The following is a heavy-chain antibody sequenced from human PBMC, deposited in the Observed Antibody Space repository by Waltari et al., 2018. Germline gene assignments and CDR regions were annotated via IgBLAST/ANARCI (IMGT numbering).Heavy chain of an antibody. Sequence: QVQLQESGPGLVNSSETLSLTCTVSGGSVSNSFWSWIRQPPGKGLEWIGYISYLGNTNCDPSLQSRVTISVDTSKNQVSLKLSSVTAADTAVYYCASQRDVAAWFESWGQGTLVTVSS. CDR3: ASQRDVAAWFES. CDR2: ISYLGNT. J-gene: IGHJ5*01. CDR1: GGSVSNSF. D-gene: IGHD6-19*01. V-gene: IGHV4-59*02.